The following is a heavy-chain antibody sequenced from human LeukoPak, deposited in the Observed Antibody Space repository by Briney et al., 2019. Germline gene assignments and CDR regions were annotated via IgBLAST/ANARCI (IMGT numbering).Heavy chain of an antibody. CDR1: GFTFSNYW. D-gene: IGHD6-19*01. CDR2: INPAGNYA. V-gene: IGHV3-74*01. CDR3: ARAGTSIAVAGTLGGPNWFDP. J-gene: IGHJ5*02. Sequence: GGSLRLSCAASGFTFSNYWIHWVRQAPGKGLVWVSRINPAGNYANYADSVKGRFTISRDNAKNSLYLQMNSLRAEDTAVYYCARAGTSIAVAGTLGGPNWFDPWGQGTLVTVSS.